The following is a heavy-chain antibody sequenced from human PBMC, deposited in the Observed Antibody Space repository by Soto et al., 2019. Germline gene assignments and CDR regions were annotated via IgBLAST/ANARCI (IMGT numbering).Heavy chain of an antibody. D-gene: IGHD6-6*01. V-gene: IGHV3-23*01. J-gene: IGHJ4*02. CDR1: GFPFSSYA. CDR2: IGFRGDST. Sequence: EVQLLESGGGLVQPGGSLRLSCAASGFPFSSYAMSWVRHVPDKGLEWVSAIGFRGDSTNYADSVKGRFIISRDNSKNTLFLQMNSLSGDDTAVYYCARKFSSSSFYLDYWGQGALVTVSS. CDR3: ARKFSSSSFYLDY.